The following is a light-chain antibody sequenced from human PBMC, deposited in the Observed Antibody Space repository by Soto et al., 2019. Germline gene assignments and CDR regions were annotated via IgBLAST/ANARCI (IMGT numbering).Light chain of an antibody. Sequence: QSALTQPASLSGSPGQSITISCTGTSSDIGAYDYVSWYQQHPGKAPKLMIYEVSNRPSGVSNRFSGSKSGNTASLTISGLQAEDEADYYCSSYTSSSTPVFGGGTKLTVL. CDR2: EVS. V-gene: IGLV2-14*01. J-gene: IGLJ3*02. CDR1: SSDIGAYDY. CDR3: SSYTSSSTPV.